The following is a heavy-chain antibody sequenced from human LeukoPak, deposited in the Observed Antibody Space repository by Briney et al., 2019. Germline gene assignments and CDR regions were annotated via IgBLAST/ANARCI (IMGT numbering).Heavy chain of an antibody. CDR2: ISYDGSNK. CDR3: AKANTGYSSGWTQYYFDY. CDR1: GFTFSSYG. Sequence: GGSLRLSCAASGFTFSSYGMHWVRQAPGKGLEWVAVISYDGSNKYYADSVKGRFTISRDNSKNTLYLQMNSPRAEDTAVYYCAKANTGYSSGWTQYYFDYWGQGTLVTVSS. J-gene: IGHJ4*02. D-gene: IGHD6-19*01. V-gene: IGHV3-30*18.